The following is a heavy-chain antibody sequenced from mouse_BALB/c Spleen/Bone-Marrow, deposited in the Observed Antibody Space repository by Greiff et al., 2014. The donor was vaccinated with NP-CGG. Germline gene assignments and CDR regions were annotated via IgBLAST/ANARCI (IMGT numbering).Heavy chain of an antibody. CDR2: IDPENGDT. V-gene: IGHV14-4*02. Sequence: VQLQQSGAELVRSGASVKLSCTASGYNFTDSYIHWVKQRPGQSLEWIGWIDPENGDTEYNQKFQGKATITADTSSNTAYLQLSSLTSEDTAVYYCTPGSNYGWEYWGQGTSVTVSS. J-gene: IGHJ4*01. CDR3: TPGSNYGWEY. D-gene: IGHD2-5*01. CDR1: GYNFTDSY.